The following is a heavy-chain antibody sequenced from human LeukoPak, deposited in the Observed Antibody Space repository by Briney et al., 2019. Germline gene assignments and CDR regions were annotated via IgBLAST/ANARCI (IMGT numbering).Heavy chain of an antibody. CDR3: ASVEMATLLDY. Sequence: VASVKVSCKASGGTFSSYAISWVRQAPGQGLEWMGRIIPILGIANYAQKFQGRVTITADKSTSTAYMELSSLRSEDTAVYYCASVEMATLLDYWGQGTLVTVSS. CDR2: IIPILGIA. CDR1: GGTFSSYA. V-gene: IGHV1-69*04. J-gene: IGHJ4*02. D-gene: IGHD5-24*01.